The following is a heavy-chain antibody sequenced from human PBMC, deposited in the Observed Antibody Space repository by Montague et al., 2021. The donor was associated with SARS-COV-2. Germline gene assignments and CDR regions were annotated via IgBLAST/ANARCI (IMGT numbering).Heavy chain of an antibody. D-gene: IGHD3-10*01. CDR3: ARGRRILLWFGELLSGGDYYGMDV. J-gene: IGHJ6*02. V-gene: IGHV4-34*01. Sequence: SETLSLTCAVYGGSFSGYYWSWIRQPPGKGLEWIGEINQSGSTNYNPSLKSRATLSVDTSKKQFSLKLSSLTAADTAVYYCARGRRILLWFGELLSGGDYYGMDVWGQGTTVTVSS. CDR2: INQSGST. CDR1: GGSFSGYY.